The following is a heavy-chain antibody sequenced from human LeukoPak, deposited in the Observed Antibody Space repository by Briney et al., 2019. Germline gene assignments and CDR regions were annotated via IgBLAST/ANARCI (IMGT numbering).Heavy chain of an antibody. V-gene: IGHV4-59*01. J-gene: IGHJ4*02. CDR1: GGSISSYY. CDR2: IYYSGST. D-gene: IGHD1-26*01. CDR3: ARGREWEPKVFDY. Sequence: PSETLSLTCPVSGGSISSYYWSWIRQPPGKGLEWIGYIYYSGSTNYNPSLKSRVTISVDTSKNQFSLKLSSVTAADTAVYYCARGREWEPKVFDYWGQGTLVTVSS.